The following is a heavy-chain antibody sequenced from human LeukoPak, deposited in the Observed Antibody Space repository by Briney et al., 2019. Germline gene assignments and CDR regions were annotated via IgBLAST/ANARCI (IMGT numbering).Heavy chain of an antibody. D-gene: IGHD6-19*01. V-gene: IGHV3-9*01. CDR3: AKVRGKYSSHFFFDY. Sequence: PGGSLRLSCAGSGFTFDDYAMHWVRQAPGKGLEWLSIISYNGGFIDYADSVKARFPISRDNAKNSLYLQLDSLRAEDTAIYYCAKVRGKYSSHFFFDYWGQGTLVTVSS. CDR2: ISYNGGFI. J-gene: IGHJ4*02. CDR1: GFTFDDYA.